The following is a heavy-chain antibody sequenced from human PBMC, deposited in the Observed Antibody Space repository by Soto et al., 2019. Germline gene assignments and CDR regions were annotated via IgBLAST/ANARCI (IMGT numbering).Heavy chain of an antibody. CDR1: GGSISSGGYY. CDR2: IYYSGST. D-gene: IGHD1-20*01. V-gene: IGHV4-31*02. J-gene: IGHJ6*02. CDR3: ARDLASVYDWNRNYYYGMDG. Sequence: SETLSLTCTVSGGSISSGGYYWSWIRQHPGKGLEWIGYIYYSGSTYYNPSLKSRVTISVDTSKNQFSLKLSSVTAADTAVYYCARDLASVYDWNRNYYYGMDGWGQGNTVTVSS.